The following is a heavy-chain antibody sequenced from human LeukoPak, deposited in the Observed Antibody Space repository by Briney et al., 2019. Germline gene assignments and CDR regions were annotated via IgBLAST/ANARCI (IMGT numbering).Heavy chain of an antibody. V-gene: IGHV3-49*04. J-gene: IGHJ4*02. CDR3: TRYRRVGYYDCSGYSVGY. CDR1: GFTFGDYA. Sequence: GGSLRLSCTASGFTFGDYAMSWVRQAPGKGLEWVGFIRSKAYGGTTEYAASVKGRFTISRDDSKSIAYLQMNSLKTEDTAVYYCTRYRRVGYYDCSGYSVGYWGQGTLVTVSS. D-gene: IGHD3-22*01. CDR2: IRSKAYGGTT.